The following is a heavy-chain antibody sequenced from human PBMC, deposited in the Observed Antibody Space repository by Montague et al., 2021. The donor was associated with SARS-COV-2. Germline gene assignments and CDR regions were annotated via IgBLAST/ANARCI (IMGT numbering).Heavy chain of an antibody. CDR1: GGSLSGDH. CDR2: VNHSGPT. J-gene: IGHJ4*02. D-gene: IGHD6-6*01. V-gene: IGHV4-34*01. Sequence: SETLSLTCAVYGGSLSGDHWSWIRQPPGKGLEWIGEVNHSGPTXXXVSXXXRVTMSVDTSKSQFSLKVRSVTAADTAVYYCARGPVGVAARLRYYFDQWGQGTLVTVSS. CDR3: ARGPVGVAARLRYYFDQ.